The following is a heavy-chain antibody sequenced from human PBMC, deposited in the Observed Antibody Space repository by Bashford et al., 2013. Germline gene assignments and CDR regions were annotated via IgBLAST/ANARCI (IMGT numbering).Heavy chain of an antibody. CDR2: MNPNSGNT. Sequence: PSVKVRPARTFWIHLLPRYDINWVRQATGQGLEWMGWMNPNSGNTGYAQKFQGRVTMTRNTSISTAYMELSSLRSEDTAVYYCARGGTDSSSIYYWGQGTLVTVSS. J-gene: IGHJ4*02. D-gene: IGHD6-6*01. V-gene: IGHV1-8*01. CDR3: ARGGTDSSSIYY. CDR1: IHLLPRYD.